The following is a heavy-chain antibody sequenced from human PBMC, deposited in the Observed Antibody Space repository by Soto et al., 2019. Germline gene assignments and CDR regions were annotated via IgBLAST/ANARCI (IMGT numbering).Heavy chain of an antibody. CDR3: AKEGQQLGGGYFDY. V-gene: IGHV3-23*01. D-gene: IGHD6-13*01. CDR1: GFTFSSYA. Sequence: EVQLLESGGGLVQPGGSLRLSCAASGFTFSSYAMSWVRQAPGKGLEWVSAISGSGGSTYYAGSVKGRFTISRDNSKNPLYLQMNRLKAEDTAVYYCAKEGQQLGGGYFDYWGQGTLVTVSS. CDR2: ISGSGGST. J-gene: IGHJ4*02.